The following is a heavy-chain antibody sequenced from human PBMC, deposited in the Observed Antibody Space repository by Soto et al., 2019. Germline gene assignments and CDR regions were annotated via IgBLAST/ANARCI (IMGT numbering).Heavy chain of an antibody. V-gene: IGHV6-1*01. CDR1: GDSVSSNSAG. CDR2: TYYRSKWYS. D-gene: IGHD2-21*02. J-gene: IGHJ5*02. Sequence: PSQTHPLSCVISGDSVSSNSAGSTWIRQSPSRGLEWLGRTYYRSKWYSDYAGSVKSRITINADTSKNQFSLQLNSVTPEDTAVYYCARVTALFDWFDPWGQGTLVTVSS. CDR3: ARVTALFDWFDP.